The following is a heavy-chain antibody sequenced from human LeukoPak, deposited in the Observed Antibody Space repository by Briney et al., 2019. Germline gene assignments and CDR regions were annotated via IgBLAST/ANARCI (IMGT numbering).Heavy chain of an antibody. CDR1: GYTFNNYN. CDR2: INPSGGST. CDR3: AREEYDFWSGYGYFDY. D-gene: IGHD3-3*01. Sequence: ASVKVSCKASGYTFNNYNIHWLRQAPGQGLEWMGIINPSGGSTSYAQKFQGRVTMTRDMSTSTVYMELSSLRSEDTAVYYCAREEYDFWSGYGYFDYWGQGTLVTVSS. J-gene: IGHJ4*02. V-gene: IGHV1-46*02.